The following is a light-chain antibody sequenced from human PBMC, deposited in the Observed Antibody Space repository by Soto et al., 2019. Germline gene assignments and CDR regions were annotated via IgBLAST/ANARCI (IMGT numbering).Light chain of an antibody. V-gene: IGKV3-11*01. J-gene: IGKJ3*01. Sequence: EIVLTQSPATLSLSPGARATLSCRASQSLNNYLAWYQQKPGQAPRLLIYDASERATGVPARFSGSGSGTDFTLTISSFEPEDFAVYYCQQRYNWPRFSFGPGTKLDIK. CDR3: QQRYNWPRFS. CDR2: DAS. CDR1: QSLNNY.